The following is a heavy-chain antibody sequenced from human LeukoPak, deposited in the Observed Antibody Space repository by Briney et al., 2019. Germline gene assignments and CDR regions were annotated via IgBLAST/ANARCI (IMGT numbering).Heavy chain of an antibody. CDR1: GFTFSDYY. CDR2: ISSSGSTI. CDR3: ARETTYYYDSSGLYYFDY. D-gene: IGHD3-22*01. J-gene: IGHJ4*02. Sequence: PGGSLRLSCAASGFTFSDYYMSWIRQAPGKGLEWVSYISSSGSTIYYADSVKGRFTISRDNAKNSLYLQMNSLRAEDTAVYYCARETTYYYDSSGLYYFDYWGQGTLVTVSS. V-gene: IGHV3-11*01.